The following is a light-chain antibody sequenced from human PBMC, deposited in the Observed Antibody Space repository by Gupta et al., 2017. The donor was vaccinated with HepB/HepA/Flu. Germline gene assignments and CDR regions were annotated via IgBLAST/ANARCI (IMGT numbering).Light chain of an antibody. V-gene: IGKV4-1*01. Sequence: DIEMTQSPDSLAVSLGERATINRKSSQTVLYSIPKNMNYLAWYQQKPGQPPKVLIYWASTRESGVPDRFSGSGSETNFTLTISSLAAEDVAVYYCQQYHSTPWTFGQGTKVEI. CDR1: QTVLYSIPKNMNY. CDR3: QQYHSTPWT. CDR2: WAS. J-gene: IGKJ1*01.